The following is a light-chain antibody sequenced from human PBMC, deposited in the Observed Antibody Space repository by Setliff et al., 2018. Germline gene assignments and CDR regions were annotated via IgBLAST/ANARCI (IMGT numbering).Light chain of an antibody. CDR3: SSYTSSSTVV. CDR1: SSDVGGYNY. J-gene: IGLJ2*01. V-gene: IGLV2-14*01. CDR2: DVS. Sequence: QSALTQPASVSGSPGQSITISCIGTSSDVGGYNYVSWYQQHPGKAPKLMIYDVSKRPSGVSNRFSGSKSGNTASLTISGLQAEDEADYYCSSYTSSSTVVFGGGTKVTVL.